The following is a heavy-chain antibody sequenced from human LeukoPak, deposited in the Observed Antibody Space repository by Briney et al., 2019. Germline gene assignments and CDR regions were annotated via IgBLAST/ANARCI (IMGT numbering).Heavy chain of an antibody. CDR1: GFTFSSYA. CDR3: AKMSGVGSSSWYSTWGAREYGMDV. D-gene: IGHD6-13*01. CDR2: ISGSGGST. J-gene: IGHJ6*02. V-gene: IGHV3-23*01. Sequence: PGGSLRLSCAASGFTFSSYAMSWVRQAPGKGLEWVSAISGSGGSTYYADSVKGRFTISRDNSKNTLYLQMNSLRAEDTAVYYCAKMSGVGSSSWYSTWGAREYGMDVWGQGTTVTVSS.